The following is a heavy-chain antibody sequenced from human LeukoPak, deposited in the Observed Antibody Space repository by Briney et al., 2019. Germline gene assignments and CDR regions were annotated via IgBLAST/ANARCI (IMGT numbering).Heavy chain of an antibody. J-gene: IGHJ4*02. V-gene: IGHV3-30-3*01. CDR2: ISYDGSNE. CDR1: GFTFSSYA. CDR3: ARELEALDS. Sequence: GRSLRLSCAASGFTFSSYAMHWVRQAPGKGLEWVTLISYDGSNEYYADSVKGRFTISRDNSKNTLYLQMNSLRSEDTALYYRARELEALDSWGQGTLVTVSS.